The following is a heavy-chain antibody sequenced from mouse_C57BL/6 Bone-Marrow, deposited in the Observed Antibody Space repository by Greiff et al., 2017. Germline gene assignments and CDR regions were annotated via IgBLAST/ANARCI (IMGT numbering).Heavy chain of an antibody. J-gene: IGHJ3*01. V-gene: IGHV3-6*01. Sequence: EVQLQQSGPGLVKPSQSLSLTCSVTGYSITSGYYWNWIRQFPGNKLEWMGYISYDGSNNYNPSRKNRISITRDTSKNQFFLKLNSVTTEDTATYYCARGGWLFAYWGQGTLVTVSA. CDR2: ISYDGSN. D-gene: IGHD2-3*01. CDR3: ARGGWLFAY. CDR1: GYSITSGYY.